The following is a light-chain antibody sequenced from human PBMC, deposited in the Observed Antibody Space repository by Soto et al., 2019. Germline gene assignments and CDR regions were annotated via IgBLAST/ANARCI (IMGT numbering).Light chain of an antibody. CDR3: QVWDSSTARV. V-gene: IGLV3-9*01. CDR2: RDS. Sequence: SYELTQPLSVSVALGQTARITCGGNNIGSKNVHWYQQKPGQAPVLVIYRDSNRPSGIPERSSGSNSGNTATLTISSAQAGDEDDYYCQVWDSSTARVFGGGTKLTVL. CDR1: NIGSKN. J-gene: IGLJ3*02.